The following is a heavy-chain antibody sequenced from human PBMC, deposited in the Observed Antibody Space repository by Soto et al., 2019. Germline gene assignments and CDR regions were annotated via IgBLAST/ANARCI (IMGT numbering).Heavy chain of an antibody. V-gene: IGHV3-23*01. CDR3: AKDIHGAAAGPQYLYYYYMDV. Sequence: GGSLRLSCAASGFTFSSYAMSWVRQAPGKGLEWVSAISGSGGSTYYADSVKGRFTISRDNSKNTLYLQMNSLRAEDTAVYYCAKDIHGAAAGPQYLYYYYMDVWGKGTTVTVSS. J-gene: IGHJ6*03. CDR2: ISGSGGST. D-gene: IGHD6-13*01. CDR1: GFTFSSYA.